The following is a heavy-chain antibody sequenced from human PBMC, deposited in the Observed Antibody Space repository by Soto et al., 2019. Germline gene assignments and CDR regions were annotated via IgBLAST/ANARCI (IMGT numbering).Heavy chain of an antibody. CDR1: GFSLSTSGVG. J-gene: IGHJ5*02. V-gene: IGHV2-5*02. CDR2: IYWDDDK. CDR3: AHSPPSTSLRRWFDP. D-gene: IGHD2-2*01. Sequence: QITLKESGPTLVKPTQTLTLTCTCSGFSLSTSGVGVGWIRQPPGKALEWLALIYWDDDKWYSPSLKSRLTVTKDTSKSQVVLTMTNLDPVDTATYYCAHSPPSTSLRRWFDPWGQGTLVTVSS.